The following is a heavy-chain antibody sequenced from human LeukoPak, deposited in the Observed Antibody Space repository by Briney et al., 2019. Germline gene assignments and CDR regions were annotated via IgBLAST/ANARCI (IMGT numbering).Heavy chain of an antibody. CDR1: GGSISSGGYY. D-gene: IGHD4-11*01. CDR3: ARHRRSTVTYDY. CDR2: IYHSGST. Sequence: PSETLSLTCTVSGGSISSGGYYWSWIRQPPGKGLEWIGYIYHSGSTYYNPSLKSRVTISVDRSRNQFSLKLSSVTAADTAVYYCARHRRSTVTYDYWGQGTLVTVSS. V-gene: IGHV4-30-2*01. J-gene: IGHJ4*02.